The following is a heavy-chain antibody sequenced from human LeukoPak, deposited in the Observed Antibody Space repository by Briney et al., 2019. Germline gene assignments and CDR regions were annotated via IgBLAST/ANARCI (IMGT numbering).Heavy chain of an antibody. V-gene: IGHV3-48*03. CDR1: GFTFSSYE. Sequence: GGSLRLSCAASGFTFSSYEMNWVRQAPGKGLEWASYNSSSGSTIYYADSVKGRFISSRDNTKNSLYLQMNSLRAEDTAIYYCARDLRIVSGSYLDYWGQGTLVTVSS. CDR3: ARDLRIVSGSYLDY. J-gene: IGHJ4*02. D-gene: IGHD1-26*01. CDR2: NSSSGSTI.